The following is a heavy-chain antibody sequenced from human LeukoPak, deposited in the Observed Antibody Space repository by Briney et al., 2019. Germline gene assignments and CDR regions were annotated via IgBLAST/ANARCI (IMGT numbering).Heavy chain of an antibody. V-gene: IGHV3-74*01. CDR2: INPDGSAT. CDR1: GFTFNYG. CDR3: ARGRDYGFDY. J-gene: IGHJ4*02. Sequence: PGGSLRLSCAGSGFTFNYGMDWVRQAPGKGPVWVSFINPDGSATSYADAVKGRFTISRDNAKNTLYLQMNSLRAEDTAVYYCARGRDYGFDYWGQGTLVTVSS. D-gene: IGHD4/OR15-4a*01.